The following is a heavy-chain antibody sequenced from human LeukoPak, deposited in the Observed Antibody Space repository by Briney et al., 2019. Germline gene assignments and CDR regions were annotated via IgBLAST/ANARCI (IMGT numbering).Heavy chain of an antibody. D-gene: IGHD6-13*01. CDR3: ARDRGPGIKPAGTVGMDV. V-gene: IGHV3-48*02. CDR2: ISWSTNSI. CDR1: GFTFRSYS. J-gene: IGHJ6*02. Sequence: GGSLRLSCEASGFTFRSYSMNWVRQAPGKGLEWISYISWSTNSISYADSVKGRFTISRDNAKNSLFLQVNNLRDEDTAVYYCARDRGPGIKPAGTVGMDVWGQGTTVTVSS.